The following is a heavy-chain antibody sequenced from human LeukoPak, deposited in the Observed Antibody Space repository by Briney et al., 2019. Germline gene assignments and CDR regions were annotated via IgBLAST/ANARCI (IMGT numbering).Heavy chain of an antibody. CDR1: GGSISSSSYY. CDR2: IYYSGST. Sequence: PSETLSLTCTVSGGSISSSSYYWGWIRQPPGKGLEWIGSIYYSGSTYYNPSLKSRVTISVDTSKNQFSLKLGSVTAADTAVYYCAKAWSSYYDFWSGYYSWGQGTLVTVSS. J-gene: IGHJ5*02. D-gene: IGHD3-3*01. CDR3: AKAWSSYYDFWSGYYS. V-gene: IGHV4-39*01.